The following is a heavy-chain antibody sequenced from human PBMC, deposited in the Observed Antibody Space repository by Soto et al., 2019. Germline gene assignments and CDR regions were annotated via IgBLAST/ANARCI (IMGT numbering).Heavy chain of an antibody. V-gene: IGHV4-59*01. CDR2: IYYSGST. D-gene: IGHD6-19*01. CDR3: ARDMYSSGWYGYFDY. J-gene: IGHJ4*02. CDR1: GGSISSYY. Sequence: PSETLSLTCTVSGGSISSYYWSWIRQPPGKGLEWIGYIYYSGSTNYNPSLKSRVTISVDTSKNQFSLKLSSVTAADTAVYYCARDMYSSGWYGYFDYWGQGTLVTVSS.